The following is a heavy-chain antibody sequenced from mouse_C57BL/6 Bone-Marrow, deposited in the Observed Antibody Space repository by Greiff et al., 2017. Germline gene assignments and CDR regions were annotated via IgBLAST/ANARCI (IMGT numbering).Heavy chain of an antibody. D-gene: IGHD1-1*02. CDR1: GYTFTNYW. V-gene: IGHV1-63*01. CDR3: ARSSSLWAWFAY. CDR2: IYPGGGYT. Sequence: VQLQQSGAELVRPGTSVKMSCKASGYTFTNYWIGWAKQRPGNGLEWIGDIYPGGGYTNYNEKFKGKATLTADKSSSTAYMQFSSLTSEDSAIYYCARSSSLWAWFAYWGQGTLVTVSA. J-gene: IGHJ3*01.